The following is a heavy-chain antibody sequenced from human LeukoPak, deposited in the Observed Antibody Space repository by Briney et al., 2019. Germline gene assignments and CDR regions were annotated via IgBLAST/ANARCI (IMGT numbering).Heavy chain of an antibody. CDR2: INPSGGST. CDR3: AKDALGITMVRGVIPHFDY. Sequence: ASVKVSCKASGYTFTSYYMHWVRQAPGQGLEWMGIINPSGGSTSYAQKFQGRVTMTRDTSTSTVYMELSSLRAEDTAVYYCAKDALGITMVRGVIPHFDYWGQGTLVTVSS. D-gene: IGHD3-10*01. V-gene: IGHV1-46*01. J-gene: IGHJ4*02. CDR1: GYTFTSYY.